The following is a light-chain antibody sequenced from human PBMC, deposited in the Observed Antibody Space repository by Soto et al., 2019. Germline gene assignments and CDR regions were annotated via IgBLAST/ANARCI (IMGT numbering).Light chain of an antibody. CDR3: SSYTSGSTLYV. V-gene: IGLV2-14*01. J-gene: IGLJ1*01. Sequence: QSALTQPASVSGSPGQSITISCTGTSSDVGSYNYVSWYQHHPGEAPRLMIYASSNRPSGVSHRFSGSRSGNTASLTISGLQAEDEADYYCSSYTSGSTLYVFGTGTKVTVL. CDR1: SSDVGSYNY. CDR2: ASS.